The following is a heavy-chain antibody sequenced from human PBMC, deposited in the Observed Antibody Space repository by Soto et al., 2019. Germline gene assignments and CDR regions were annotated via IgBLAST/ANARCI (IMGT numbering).Heavy chain of an antibody. CDR2: IVVGSGNT. Sequence: QMQLVQSGPEVKKPGTSVKVSCKASGFTFTSSAMQWVRQSRGQRLEWIGWIVVGSGNTNYAQKFQGRVTITRDMSTSTAYMELSSLRSEDTAVYYCAAEGPMTTTEHYDYYYYGMDVWGQGTTVTVSS. D-gene: IGHD4-17*01. V-gene: IGHV1-58*02. CDR1: GFTFTSSA. CDR3: AAEGPMTTTEHYDYYYYGMDV. J-gene: IGHJ6*02.